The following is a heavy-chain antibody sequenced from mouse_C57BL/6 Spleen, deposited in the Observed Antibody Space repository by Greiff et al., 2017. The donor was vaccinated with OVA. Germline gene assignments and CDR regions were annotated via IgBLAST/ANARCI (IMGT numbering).Heavy chain of an antibody. CDR1: GYSITSGYY. Sequence: VQLKESGPGLVKPSQSLSLTCSVTGYSITSGYYWNWIRQFPGNKLEWMGYISYDGSNNYNPSLKNRISITRDTSKNQFFLKLNSVTTEDTATYYCARYSNLYYFDYWGQGTTLTVSS. V-gene: IGHV3-6*01. CDR3: ARYSNLYYFDY. CDR2: ISYDGSN. J-gene: IGHJ2*01. D-gene: IGHD2-5*01.